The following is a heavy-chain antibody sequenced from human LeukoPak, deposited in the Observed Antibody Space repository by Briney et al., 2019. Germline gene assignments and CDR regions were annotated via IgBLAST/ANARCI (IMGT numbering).Heavy chain of an antibody. D-gene: IGHD3-9*01. J-gene: IGHJ4*02. CDR1: GYSISSGYY. V-gene: IGHV4-38-2*01. Sequence: SETLSLTCAVSGYSISSGYYWGWIRQPPGKGLEWIGSIYHSGSTYYNPSLKSRVTISVDTSKNQFPLKLSSVTAADTAVYYCARQAGYFDWLDYWSQGTLVTVSS. CDR2: IYHSGST. CDR3: ARQAGYFDWLDY.